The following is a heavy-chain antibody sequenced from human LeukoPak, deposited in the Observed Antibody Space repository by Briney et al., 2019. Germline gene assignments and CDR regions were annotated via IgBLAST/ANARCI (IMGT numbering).Heavy chain of an antibody. CDR2: ISYSGNT. CDR3: AKVDYYDSSGEPLTS. Sequence: SETLSLTCTVSGGSIISSDYHWGWVRQPPGKGLEWIGTISYSGNTDYNPSLRSRVTISVDTSNNQFSLRLGSVTAADTAVYYCAKVDYYDSSGEPLTSWGQGTLVTVSS. D-gene: IGHD3-22*01. J-gene: IGHJ4*02. CDR1: GGSIISSDYH. V-gene: IGHV4-39*01.